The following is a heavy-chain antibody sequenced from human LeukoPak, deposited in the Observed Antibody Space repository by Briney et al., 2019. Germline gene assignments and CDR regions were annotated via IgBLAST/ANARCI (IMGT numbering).Heavy chain of an antibody. Sequence: ASVKVSCKASGYTFTSYGISWVRQAPGQGLEWMGWISAYNGNTNYAQKLQGRVTMTTDTSTSTAYMELRSLRSDDTAVYYCARGDFWSGQDYYYYMDVWGKGTTVTVSS. J-gene: IGHJ6*03. V-gene: IGHV1-18*01. D-gene: IGHD3-3*01. CDR1: GYTFTSYG. CDR3: ARGDFWSGQDYYYYMDV. CDR2: ISAYNGNT.